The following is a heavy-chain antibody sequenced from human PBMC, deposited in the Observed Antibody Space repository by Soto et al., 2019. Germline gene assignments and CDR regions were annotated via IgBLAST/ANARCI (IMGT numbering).Heavy chain of an antibody. CDR2: MNPNSGNT. CDR3: ASGLDYYDSSGSFPMF. D-gene: IGHD3-22*01. J-gene: IGHJ4*02. CDR1: GYTFTSYD. Sequence: ASVKVSCKASGYTFTSYDINWVRQATGQGLEWMGWMNPNSGNTGYAQKFQGRVTMTRNTSISTAYMELSSLRSEDTAVYYRASGLDYYDSSGSFPMFWGQGTLVTVSS. V-gene: IGHV1-8*01.